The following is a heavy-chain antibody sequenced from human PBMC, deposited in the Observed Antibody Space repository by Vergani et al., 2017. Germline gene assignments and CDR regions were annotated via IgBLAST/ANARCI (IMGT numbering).Heavy chain of an antibody. D-gene: IGHD3-10*01. V-gene: IGHV4-38-2*01. CDR3: ARSRIYYGAGSPDY. Sequence: QVHLQESGPGLVKPSETLSLTCAVSGYSITWGSYWSWIRQPPGEGLEWIGSVFHSGSAHYNPSLESRVTISVDTSKNQFSLYLTSVTAADTAVYYCARSRIYYGAGSPDYWGQGTLVTVSS. CDR2: VFHSGSA. CDR1: GYSITWGSY. J-gene: IGHJ4*02.